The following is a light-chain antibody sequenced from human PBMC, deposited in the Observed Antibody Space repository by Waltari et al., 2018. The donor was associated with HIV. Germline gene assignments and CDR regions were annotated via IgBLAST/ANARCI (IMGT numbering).Light chain of an antibody. J-gene: IGLJ3*02. V-gene: IGLV2-11*01. CDR1: SSDVGFYNY. CDR2: DVN. CDR3: CSYAGSFWV. Sequence: QSALTQPRSVSGSPGQSVTIPCTGASSDVGFYNYVSWYQQHAGNAPKLMIYDVNKRPSGVPDRFSGSKSGNTASLTISGLQAEDEADYYCCSYAGSFWVFGGGTKLTVL.